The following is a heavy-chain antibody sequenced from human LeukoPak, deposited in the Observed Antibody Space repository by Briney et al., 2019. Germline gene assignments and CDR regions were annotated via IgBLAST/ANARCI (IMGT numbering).Heavy chain of an antibody. CDR1: GGSFSGYC. D-gene: IGHD3-3*01. Sequence: TSETLSLTCAVYGGSFSGYCWSWIRQPPGKGLEWIGEINHSGSTNYNPSLKSRVTISVDTSKNQFSLKLSSVTAADTAVYYCARGRLPHYDFWSGNWFDPWGQGTLVTVSS. J-gene: IGHJ5*02. CDR3: ARGRLPHYDFWSGNWFDP. CDR2: INHSGST. V-gene: IGHV4-34*01.